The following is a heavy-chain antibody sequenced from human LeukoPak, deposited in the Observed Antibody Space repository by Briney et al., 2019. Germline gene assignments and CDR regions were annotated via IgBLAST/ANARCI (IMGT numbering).Heavy chain of an antibody. Sequence: TSETLSLTCTASGGSISSYDWSWVRQPPGKGLEWIGHICYSGGTNYYPSLKSRVTMSVDTSKTQFSLKLSSVTAADTAVYYCARDVLRGAAYWGQGTLVTVSS. CDR3: ARDVLRGAAY. CDR2: ICYSGGT. CDR1: GGSISSYD. J-gene: IGHJ4*02. V-gene: IGHV4-59*01. D-gene: IGHD3-10*01.